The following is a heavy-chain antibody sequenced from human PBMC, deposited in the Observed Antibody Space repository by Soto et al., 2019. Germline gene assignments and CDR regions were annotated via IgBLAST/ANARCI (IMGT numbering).Heavy chain of an antibody. CDR2: IRRIADGGTT. CDR1: GFTFGDYV. V-gene: IGHV3-49*04. CDR3: TNGEDY. Sequence: GGSLRLSCTASGFTFGDYVMNWVRQAPGKGLEWVGFIRRIADGGTTEYAASVKGRFTISRDDSKSIAYLQMNSLKTEDTAVYYCTNGEDYWGQGTPVTVSS. J-gene: IGHJ4*02. D-gene: IGHD4-17*01.